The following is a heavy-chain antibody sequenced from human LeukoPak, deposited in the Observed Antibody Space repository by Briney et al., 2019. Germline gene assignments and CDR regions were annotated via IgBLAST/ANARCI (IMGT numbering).Heavy chain of an antibody. CDR2: TYTSGST. D-gene: IGHD2-15*01. Sequence: SETLSLTCTVSGGSISSYYWSWIRQPAGKGLEWIGRTYTSGSTNYNPSLKSRVTMSVDTSKNQFSLKLSSVTAADTAVYYCARGRSEGCSGGSCYSDNWFDPWGQGTLVTVSS. CDR1: GGSISSYY. V-gene: IGHV4-4*07. J-gene: IGHJ5*02. CDR3: ARGRSEGCSGGSCYSDNWFDP.